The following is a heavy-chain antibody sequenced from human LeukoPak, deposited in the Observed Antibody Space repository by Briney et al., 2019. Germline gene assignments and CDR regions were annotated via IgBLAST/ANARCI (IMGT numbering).Heavy chain of an antibody. V-gene: IGHV3-15*01. Sequence: GGSLRLSCAASGFTFSNAWMSWVRQAPGKGLEWVGRIKNKTDGGTTDYAAPVKGRFTISRDDSKNTLYLQMNSLKTEDTAVYYCTTTTSPYYYDSGGSHDYWGQGTLVTVSS. CDR3: TTTTSPYYYDSGGSHDY. J-gene: IGHJ4*02. CDR1: GFTFSNAW. CDR2: IKNKTDGGTT. D-gene: IGHD3-22*01.